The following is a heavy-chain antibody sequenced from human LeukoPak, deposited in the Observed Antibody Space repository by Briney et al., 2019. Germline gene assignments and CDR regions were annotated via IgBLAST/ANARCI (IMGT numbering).Heavy chain of an antibody. J-gene: IGHJ6*02. CDR1: GFNLSSYE. V-gene: IGHV3-48*03. Sequence: GGSLRLSCAASGFNLSSYEMNWVRQAPGKGLEWVLYISSSGSTIYYADSVKGRFTISRDSAKNSLYLQMNSLRVEDTAVYHCARISVSYYYGMDVWGQGTTVTVSS. CDR2: ISSSGSTI. CDR3: ARISVSYYYGMDV.